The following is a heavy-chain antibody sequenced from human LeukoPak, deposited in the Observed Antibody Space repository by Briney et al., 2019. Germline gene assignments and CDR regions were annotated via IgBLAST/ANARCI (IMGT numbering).Heavy chain of an antibody. CDR2: INSDGSST. V-gene: IGHV3-74*01. D-gene: IGHD1-26*01. CDR3: ASMTDSGSFLDY. J-gene: IGHJ4*02. Sequence: GGSLRLSCAASGFTFSNYWMHWVRQAPGKGLVWVSRINSDGSSTTYADSVKGRFTISRDNSKNTLYLQMNSLRAEDTAVYYCASMTDSGSFLDYWGQGTLVTVSS. CDR1: GFTFSNYW.